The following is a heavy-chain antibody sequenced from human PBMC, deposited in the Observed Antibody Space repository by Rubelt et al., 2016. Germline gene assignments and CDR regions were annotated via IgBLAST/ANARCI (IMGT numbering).Heavy chain of an antibody. CDR3: ASSWYRFDY. D-gene: IGHD6-13*01. Sequence: QVQLQESGPGLVKPSETLSLTCTVSGGSISNYYWSWIRQPPGKGLEWIGYISYSGSTNYNHSLKSRVTISVDTSKNQISLKLTSVTAADTAVYYCASSWYRFDYWGQGTRVTVSS. CDR2: ISYSGST. CDR1: GGSISNYY. J-gene: IGHJ4*02. V-gene: IGHV4-59*08.